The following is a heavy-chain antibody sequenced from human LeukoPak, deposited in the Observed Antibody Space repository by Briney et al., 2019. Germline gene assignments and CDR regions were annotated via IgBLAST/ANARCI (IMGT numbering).Heavy chain of an antibody. CDR1: GYTFTSYD. CDR3: ATEVSPGTFDY. J-gene: IGHJ4*02. CDR2: MNPNSGNT. V-gene: IGHV1-8*01. Sequence: ASVKVSCKASGYTFTSYDINWVRQATGQGLEWMGWMNPNSGNTGYAQKFQGRVTMTEDTSTDTAYMELSSLRSEDTAVYYCATEVSPGTFDYWGQGTLVTVSS.